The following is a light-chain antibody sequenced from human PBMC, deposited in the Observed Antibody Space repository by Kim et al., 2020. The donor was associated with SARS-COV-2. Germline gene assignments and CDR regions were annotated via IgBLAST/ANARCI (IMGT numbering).Light chain of an antibody. J-gene: IGLJ2*01. CDR2: DND. Sequence: GQKVIISCSGSSSNVGDNYVSWYQQLPGTAPKLLIYDNDERPSEVPYRFSGSKSGTSATLVIAGLQTGDEADYYCATWDSILRGVVFGGGTKVTVL. V-gene: IGLV1-51*01. CDR3: ATWDSILRGVV. CDR1: SSNVGDNY.